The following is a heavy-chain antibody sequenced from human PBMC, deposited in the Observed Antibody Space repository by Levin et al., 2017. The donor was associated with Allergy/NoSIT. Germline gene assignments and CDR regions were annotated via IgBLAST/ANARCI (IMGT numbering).Heavy chain of an antibody. CDR3: ARHGKTSLRFDAFDI. V-gene: IGHV5-51*01. Sequence: GESLKISCKGSGYSFTSHWIGWVRQMPGKGLEWMGIIYPSDSDTRYGPSFQGQVTMSADKSISTAYLQWSSLKASDTAIYYCARHGKTSLRFDAFDIWGQGTMVTVSS. J-gene: IGHJ3*02. CDR1: GYSFTSHW. CDR2: IYPSDSDT.